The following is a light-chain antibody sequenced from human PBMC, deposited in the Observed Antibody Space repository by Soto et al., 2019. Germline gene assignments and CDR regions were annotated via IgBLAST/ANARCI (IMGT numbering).Light chain of an antibody. J-gene: IGKJ1*01. V-gene: IGKV3-15*01. CDR3: QQYNNWPPTWT. Sequence: TLSVSPGQRATLSCRASQSIDTNLAWYQQKPGQPPRLLIYDASTRATDIPARFTGSGSGTEFTLTISSLQSADFAVYYCQQYNNWPPTWTFGQGTKVDIK. CDR2: DAS. CDR1: QSIDTN.